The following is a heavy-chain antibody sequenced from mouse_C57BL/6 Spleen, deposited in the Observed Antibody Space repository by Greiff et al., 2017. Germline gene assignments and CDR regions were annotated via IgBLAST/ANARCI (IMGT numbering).Heavy chain of an antibody. D-gene: IGHD2-4*01. Sequence: QVQLQQPGAELVKPGASVKMSCKASGYTFTSYWITWVKQRPGQGLEWIGDISPGSGSTNYNEKFKSKATLTVDTSSSTAYMQLSSLTSEDSAVYYCARWGYDYDGFFDYWGQGTTLTVSS. CDR1: GYTFTSYW. J-gene: IGHJ2*01. CDR2: ISPGSGST. CDR3: ARWGYDYDGFFDY. V-gene: IGHV1-55*01.